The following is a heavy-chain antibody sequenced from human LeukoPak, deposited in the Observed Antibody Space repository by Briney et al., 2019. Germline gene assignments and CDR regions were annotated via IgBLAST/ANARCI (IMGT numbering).Heavy chain of an antibody. CDR3: ARNLVTTGWFDP. J-gene: IGHJ5*02. Sequence: SDTLSLTCTVSGDSINSYYWSWIRQPPGKGLEWIGYIYYSGITNYNPSLKSRVTISIDTSKNQFSLKLSSVTAADTAVYYCARNLVTTGWFDPWGQGTLVSVSS. V-gene: IGHV4-59*07. D-gene: IGHD4-17*01. CDR1: GDSINSYY. CDR2: IYYSGIT.